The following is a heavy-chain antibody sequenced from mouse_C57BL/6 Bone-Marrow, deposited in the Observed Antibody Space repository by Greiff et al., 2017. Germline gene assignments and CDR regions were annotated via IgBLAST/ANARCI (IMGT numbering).Heavy chain of an antibody. Sequence: VQLQQSGPELVKPGASVKISCKASGYAFSSSWMNWVKQRPGKGLEWIGRIYPGDGDTNYNGKFKGKATLTAEKSSSTAYMQLSSLSSEDSAVYLCARDGYSYAMDYWGQGTSVTVSS. CDR2: IYPGDGDT. D-gene: IGHD2-3*01. CDR1: GYAFSSSW. V-gene: IGHV1-82*01. CDR3: ARDGYSYAMDY. J-gene: IGHJ4*01.